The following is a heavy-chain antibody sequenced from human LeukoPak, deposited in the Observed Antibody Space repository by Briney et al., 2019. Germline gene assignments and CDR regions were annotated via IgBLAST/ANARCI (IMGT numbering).Heavy chain of an antibody. J-gene: IGHJ6*02. V-gene: IGHV3-23*01. CDR3: AKEVDSSGWSYYYYYGMDV. Sequence: GESLRLSCAASGFTFSSYAMSWVRQAPGKGLEWVSAISGSGGSTYYADSVKGRFTISRDNSKNTLYLQMNSLRAEDTAVYYCAKEVDSSGWSYYYYYGMDVWGQGTTVTVSS. D-gene: IGHD6-19*01. CDR2: ISGSGGST. CDR1: GFTFSSYA.